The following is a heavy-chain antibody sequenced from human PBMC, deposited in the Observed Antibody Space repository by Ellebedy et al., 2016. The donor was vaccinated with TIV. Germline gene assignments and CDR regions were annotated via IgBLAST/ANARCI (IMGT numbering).Heavy chain of an antibody. CDR3: ARRGAYGDYAVQVNSWFDS. Sequence: PGGSLRLSCEAFGFSFRSYWMSWVRQAPGKGLEWVANIRGDGEKNYVDSVKGRFTISRDNVNNLMFPQMDGLRADDTAVYYGARRGAYGDYAVQVNSWFDSWGQGTLVTVSS. D-gene: IGHD4-17*01. CDR1: GFSFRSYW. CDR2: IRGDGEK. V-gene: IGHV3-7*01. J-gene: IGHJ5*01.